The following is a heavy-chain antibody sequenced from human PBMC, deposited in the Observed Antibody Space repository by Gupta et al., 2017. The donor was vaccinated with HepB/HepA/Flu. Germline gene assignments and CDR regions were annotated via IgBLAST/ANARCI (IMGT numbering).Heavy chain of an antibody. CDR2: INHSGST. Sequence: QVQLQQWGAGLLNPSETLSLTCAAYGASFSGYYWSRIRQPPGKGLEWIGEINHSGSTNYNPSLKSRVTISVDTSKNQFSLKLSSVTAADTAVYYCARGGRKSVLRFLEWLPMNNWFDPWGQGTLVTVAS. CDR3: ARGGRKSVLRFLEWLPMNNWFDP. D-gene: IGHD3-3*01. V-gene: IGHV4-34*01. J-gene: IGHJ5*02. CDR1: GASFSGYY.